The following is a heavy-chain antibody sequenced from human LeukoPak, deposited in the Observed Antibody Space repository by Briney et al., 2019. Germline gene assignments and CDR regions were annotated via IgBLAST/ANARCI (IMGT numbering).Heavy chain of an antibody. V-gene: IGHV3-30*09. CDR2: ISYDGSNK. Sequence: GGSLRLSCAASGFTFSDYAMHWVRQAPGKGLEWVAVISYDGSNKFYADSVKGRFAISRDNSKNTLYVQMNSLRAEDTAVYYCASTYIAVAGPFDYWGQGTLVTVSS. D-gene: IGHD6-19*01. J-gene: IGHJ4*02. CDR1: GFTFSDYA. CDR3: ASTYIAVAGPFDY.